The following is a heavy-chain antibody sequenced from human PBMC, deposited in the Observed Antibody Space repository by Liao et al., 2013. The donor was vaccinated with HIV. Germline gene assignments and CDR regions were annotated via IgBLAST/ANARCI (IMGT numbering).Heavy chain of an antibody. D-gene: IGHD2-2*02. V-gene: IGHV4-39*07. CDR2: VFYSGTT. Sequence: QLQLQESGPGLVKPSETLSLSCTVSGGSITSSDYYWGWIRQPPGKGLEWIGNVFYSGTTYYNPSLKSRVTISVATSKNQFSLKLSSVTAADTAMYYCASTYCSSTSCYMDYWGRGTPRSPSP. J-gene: IGHJ4*03. CDR3: ASTYCSSTSCYMDY. CDR1: GGSITSSDYY.